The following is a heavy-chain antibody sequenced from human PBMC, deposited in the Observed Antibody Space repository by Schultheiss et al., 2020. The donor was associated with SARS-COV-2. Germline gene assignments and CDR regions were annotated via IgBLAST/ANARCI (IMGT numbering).Heavy chain of an antibody. V-gene: IGHV4-59*12. CDR3: ARGQPSLTGGFDY. D-gene: IGHD7-27*01. Sequence: SETLSLTCTVSGGSISSYYWSWIRQPPGKGLEWIGYIYYSGSTNYNPSLKSRVTISVDTSKNQFSLKLSSVTAADTAVYYCARGQPSLTGGFDYWGQGTLVTVSS. CDR1: GGSISSYY. CDR2: IYYSGST. J-gene: IGHJ4*02.